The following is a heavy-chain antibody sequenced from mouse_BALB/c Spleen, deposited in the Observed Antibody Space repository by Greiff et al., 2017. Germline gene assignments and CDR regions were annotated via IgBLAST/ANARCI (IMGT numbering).Heavy chain of an antibody. CDR3: ARDGFGRLRFAY. CDR1: GFSLTSYG. D-gene: IGHD1-2*01. V-gene: IGHV2-2*01. CDR2: IWSGGST. J-gene: IGHJ3*01. Sequence: VQLQQSGPGLVQPSQSLSITCTVSGFSLTSYGVHWVRQSPGKGLEWLGVIWSGGSTDYNAAFISRLSISKDNSKSQVFLKMNSLQTDDTARYYCARDGFGRLRFAYWGQGTLVTVSA.